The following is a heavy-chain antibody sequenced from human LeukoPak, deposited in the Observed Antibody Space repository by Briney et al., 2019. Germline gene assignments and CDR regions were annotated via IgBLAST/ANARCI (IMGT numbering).Heavy chain of an antibody. CDR1: GFTFNDYA. CDR3: AKEAHGYNYYFDY. J-gene: IGHJ4*02. CDR2: ISWDGGST. D-gene: IGHD5-24*01. V-gene: IGHV3-43D*03. Sequence: SGGSLRLSCAASGFTFNDYAMHWVRQAPGKGLKWVSLISWDGGSTYYADSVKGRFTISRDNSKNSLYLRMNSLRVEDTALYYCAKEAHGYNYYFDYWGQGTLVTVSS.